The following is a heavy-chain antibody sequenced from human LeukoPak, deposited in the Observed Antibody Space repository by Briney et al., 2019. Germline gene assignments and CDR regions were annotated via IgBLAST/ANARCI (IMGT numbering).Heavy chain of an antibody. CDR3: ARSVFPGIAVAGRLDAFDI. CDR1: GGSISSYY. D-gene: IGHD6-19*01. J-gene: IGHJ3*02. Sequence: SETLSLTCTVSGGSISSYYWSWIRQPPGKGLEWIGYIYYSGSANYNPSLKSRVTISVDASKNQFSLKLSSVTAADTAVYYCARSVFPGIAVAGRLDAFDIWGQGTMVTVSS. CDR2: IYYSGSA. V-gene: IGHV4-59*08.